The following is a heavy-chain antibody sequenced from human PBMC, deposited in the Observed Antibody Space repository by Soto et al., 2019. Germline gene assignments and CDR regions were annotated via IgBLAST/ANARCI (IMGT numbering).Heavy chain of an antibody. CDR1: GGTFSSYA. J-gene: IGHJ5*02. V-gene: IGHV1-69*13. D-gene: IGHD6-13*01. Sequence: SVKVSCKASGGTFSSYAISWVRQAPGQGLEWMGGIIPIFGTANYAQKFQGRVTITADESTSTAYMELSSLRSEDTAVYYCARGISSRGYNWFDPWGQGTLVTVSS. CDR2: IIPIFGTA. CDR3: ARGISSRGYNWFDP.